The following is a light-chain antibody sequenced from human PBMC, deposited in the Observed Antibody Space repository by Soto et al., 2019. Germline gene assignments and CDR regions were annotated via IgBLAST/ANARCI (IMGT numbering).Light chain of an antibody. J-gene: IGKJ2*01. CDR1: QTVHSSF. CDR2: GTS. Sequence: EVVLTQSPGTLSLSPGDRATVSCRASQTVHSSFFAWYQQKGGQAPRLLIYGTSNRAAGIPDRFSGHGYGTDFTLTIDRLEPEDFAMYFCQQHGGSPPYTFGRGTRVEI. CDR3: QQHGGSPPYT. V-gene: IGKV3-20*01.